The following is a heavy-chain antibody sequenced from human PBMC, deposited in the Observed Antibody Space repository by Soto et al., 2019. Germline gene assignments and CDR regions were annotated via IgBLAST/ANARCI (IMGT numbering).Heavy chain of an antibody. CDR2: ITGSGGFT. CDR3: AKARDTVTAYDAYDM. D-gene: IGHD2-21*02. CDR1: EFTFSSYP. J-gene: IGHJ3*02. Sequence: GGSLRLSCAASEFTFSSYPMSWVRQAPGKGLEGVSAITGSGGFTNYADSVKGRFTISRDNSKNTLFLQMNSLRAEDTAVYYCAKARDTVTAYDAYDMWGQGTMVTV. V-gene: IGHV3-23*01.